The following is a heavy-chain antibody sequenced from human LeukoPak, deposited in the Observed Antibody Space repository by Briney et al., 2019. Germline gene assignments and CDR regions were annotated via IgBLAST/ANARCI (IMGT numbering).Heavy chain of an antibody. CDR2: IDWDDDK. V-gene: IGHV2-70*11. CDR1: GSSLSTSGMC. D-gene: IGHD6-13*01. J-gene: IGHJ4*02. CDR3: ARMIYSSSWELDY. Sequence: SGPTLVNPTQTLTLTCTFSGSSLSTSGMCVSWIRQPPGKALEWLARIDWDDDKYYSTSLKTRLTISKDTSKNQVVLTMTNVDPVDTATYYCARMIYSSSWELDYWGQGTLVTVSS.